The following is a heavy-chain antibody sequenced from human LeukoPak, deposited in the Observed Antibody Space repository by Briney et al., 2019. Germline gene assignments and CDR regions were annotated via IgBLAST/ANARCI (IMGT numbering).Heavy chain of an antibody. D-gene: IGHD5-24*01. CDR3: ATLGLQTHKRIYYYGMDV. CDR1: GYTLTELS. CDR2: FGPEDGET. V-gene: IGHV1-24*01. J-gene: IGHJ6*02. Sequence: GASVKVSCKVSGYTLTELSMHWVRQAPGKGLEWMGGFGPEDGETIYAQKFQGRVTMTEDTSTDTAYMELSSLRSEDTAVYYCATLGLQTHKRIYYYGMDVWGQGTTVTVSS.